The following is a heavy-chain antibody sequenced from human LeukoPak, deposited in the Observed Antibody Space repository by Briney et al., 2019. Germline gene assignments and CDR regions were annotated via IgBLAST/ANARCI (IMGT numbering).Heavy chain of an antibody. CDR2: INPNSGGT. J-gene: IGHJ4*02. Sequence: ASVKVSCKASGYTFTGYYMHWVRQAPGQGLEWMGWINPNSGGTNYAQKFQGRVTMTRDTSISTAYMELSRLRSDDTAVYYCAREAEEMATTNFDYWGQGTLVTVSS. CDR3: AREAEEMATTNFDY. CDR1: GYTFTGYY. V-gene: IGHV1-2*02. D-gene: IGHD5-24*01.